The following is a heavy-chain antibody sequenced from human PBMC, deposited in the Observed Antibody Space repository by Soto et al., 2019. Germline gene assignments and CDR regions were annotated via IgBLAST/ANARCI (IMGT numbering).Heavy chain of an antibody. CDR2: MNPVSGNT. D-gene: IGHD3-22*01. J-gene: IGHJ4*02. V-gene: IGHV1-8*01. CDR1: GYTFSSYD. Sequence: QVKLVQSGAEVKKPGASVKVSCTASGYTFSSYDINWVRQATGQGLEWMVWMNPVSGNTGFAQKFQGRVTMTRNTPLSTAYMELSSLTSDDTAVYYCARVYSDSTGYYQGGFDSWGQGTLVPVSS. CDR3: ARVYSDSTGYYQGGFDS.